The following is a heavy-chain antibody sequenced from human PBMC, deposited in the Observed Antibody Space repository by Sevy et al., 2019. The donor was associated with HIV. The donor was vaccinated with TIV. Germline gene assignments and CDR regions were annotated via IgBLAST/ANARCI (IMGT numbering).Heavy chain of an antibody. CDR1: GFTFSDHY. V-gene: IGHV3-72*01. D-gene: IGHD6-13*01. Sequence: GGSLRLSCAASGFTFSDHYMEWVRQAPGKGLEWVGRTRNKADGYTTEYAASVKGRFTISTDDSENTLYLQMNSAKTEDTAVYYCSTHAGIAAAGRVFDYWGQGALVTVSS. J-gene: IGHJ4*02. CDR2: TRNKADGYTT. CDR3: STHAGIAAAGRVFDY.